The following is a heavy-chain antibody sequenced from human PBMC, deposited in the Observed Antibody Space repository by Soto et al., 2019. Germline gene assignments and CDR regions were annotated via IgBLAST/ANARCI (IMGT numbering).Heavy chain of an antibody. Sequence: GGSLRLSCAASGFTFSNAWMSWVRQAPGKGLEWVGRIKSKTDGGTTDYAAPVKGRFTISRDDSKNTLYLQMNSLKTEDTAVYYCTTDIVVVPAAIRSAYAFDIWGQGTMVTVS. J-gene: IGHJ3*02. V-gene: IGHV3-15*01. D-gene: IGHD2-2*01. CDR1: GFTFSNAW. CDR3: TTDIVVVPAAIRSAYAFDI. CDR2: IKSKTDGGTT.